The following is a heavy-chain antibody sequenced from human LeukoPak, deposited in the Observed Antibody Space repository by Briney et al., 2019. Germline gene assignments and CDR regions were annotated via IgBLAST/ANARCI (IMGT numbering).Heavy chain of an antibody. CDR1: GFTFSSHS. CDR2: ISSSSSTI. V-gene: IGHV3-48*01. D-gene: IGHD3-22*01. Sequence: GGSLRLSCAASGFTFSSHSMNWVRQAPGKGLEWVSYISSSSSTIYYADSVKGRFTISRDNAKNSLYLQMNSLRAEDTAVYYCARGVYYYEDWGQGTLVTVSS. CDR3: ARGVYYYED. J-gene: IGHJ4*02.